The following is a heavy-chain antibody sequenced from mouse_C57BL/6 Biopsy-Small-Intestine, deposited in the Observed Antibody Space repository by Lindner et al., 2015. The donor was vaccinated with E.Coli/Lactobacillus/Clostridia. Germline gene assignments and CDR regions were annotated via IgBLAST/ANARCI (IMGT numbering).Heavy chain of an antibody. J-gene: IGHJ2*01. CDR2: INPNSGYT. V-gene: IGHV1-7*01. CDR3: ARDQLGHYYFDY. Sequence: VQLQESGAELGKPGASVKLSCKASGYTFTDYWIHWVKLRPGQGLEWIGYINPNSGYTKYNQKFKDKATMTADISSSTAYMQLSSLTYEDSAVYFCARDQLGHYYFDYWGQGTTLTVSS. CDR1: GYTFTDYW. D-gene: IGHD4-1*02.